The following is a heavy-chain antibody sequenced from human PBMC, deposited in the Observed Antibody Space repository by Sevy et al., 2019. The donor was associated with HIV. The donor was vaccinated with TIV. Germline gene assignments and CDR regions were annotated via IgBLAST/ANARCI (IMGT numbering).Heavy chain of an antibody. V-gene: IGHV3-30*04. Sequence: GGSLRLSCAASGFTFSRYSMHWFRQAPAKGLEGVATISFDASNKHYADSVKGRFTISRDNFQNSLFLQMNSLRPEDTAVYYCALERLSSDVAEYFQNWGQGTLVTVSS. CDR1: GFTFSRYS. CDR3: ALERLSSDVAEYFQN. CDR2: ISFDASNK. J-gene: IGHJ1*01. D-gene: IGHD1-1*01.